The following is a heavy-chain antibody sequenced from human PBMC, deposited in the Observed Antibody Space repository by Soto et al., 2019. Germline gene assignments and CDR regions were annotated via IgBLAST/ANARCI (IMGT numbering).Heavy chain of an antibody. CDR3: AGTYDPAAY. CDR1: GISFSDYH. J-gene: IGHJ4*02. Sequence: ESGGGLVKPGGSLRLSCAASGISFSDYHMNWVRQAPGKGLEWVASITPSGRFINYADSVEGRFFISRDNTKNSLFLQMNSLRGEDTAVYYCAGTYDPAAYWGQGTLVVVSS. D-gene: IGHD3-22*01. V-gene: IGHV3-21*01. CDR2: ITPSGRFI.